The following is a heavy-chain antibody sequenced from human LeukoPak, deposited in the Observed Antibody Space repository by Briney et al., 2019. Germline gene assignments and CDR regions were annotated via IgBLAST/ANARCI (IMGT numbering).Heavy chain of an antibody. J-gene: IGHJ6*02. CDR2: INPNSGGT. D-gene: IGHD6-13*01. CDR3: ARVGTVAAAGTPQYYYYYGMDV. CDR1: GYTFVGYN. V-gene: IGHV1-2*02. Sequence: GASVKVSCKASGYTFVGYNMHWVRQAPGLGLEWMGWINPNSGGTNYAQKFQGRVTMTRDTSISTAYMQLSRLRSDDTAVYYCARVGTVAAAGTPQYYYYYGMDVWGQGTTVTVSS.